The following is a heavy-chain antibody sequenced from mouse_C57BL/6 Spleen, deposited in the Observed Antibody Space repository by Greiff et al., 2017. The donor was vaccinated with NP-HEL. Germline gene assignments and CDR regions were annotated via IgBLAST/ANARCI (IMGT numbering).Heavy chain of an antibody. J-gene: IGHJ4*01. CDR1: GYAFSSSW. V-gene: IGHV1-82*01. CDR3: ARGVYYYGSSDAMDY. Sequence: QVQLQQSGPELVKPGASVKISCKASGYAFSSSWMNWVKQRPGKGLEWIGRIYPGDGDTNYNGKFKGKATLTADKSSSTAYMQLSSLTSGDSAVYFCARGVYYYGSSDAMDYWGQGTSVTVSS. D-gene: IGHD1-1*01. CDR2: IYPGDGDT.